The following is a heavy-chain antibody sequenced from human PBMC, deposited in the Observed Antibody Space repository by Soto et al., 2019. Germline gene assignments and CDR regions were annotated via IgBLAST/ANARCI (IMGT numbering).Heavy chain of an antibody. V-gene: IGHV3-64*01. Sequence: EVQLVESGGGLVQPGGSLRLSCAASGFTFGSYPMHWFRQAPGKGLEYVSAISTNGDITFYANSVKGRFTISRDNSKNTLYLQMGSLRDEDMGVYYCAREGMSRPRWVFDYWGQGTLVTASS. CDR3: AREGMSRPRWVFDY. CDR2: ISTNGDIT. CDR1: GFTFGSYP. J-gene: IGHJ4*02. D-gene: IGHD6-13*01.